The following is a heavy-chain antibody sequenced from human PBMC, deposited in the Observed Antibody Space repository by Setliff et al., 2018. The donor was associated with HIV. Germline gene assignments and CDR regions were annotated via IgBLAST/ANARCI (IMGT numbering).Heavy chain of an antibody. CDR3: VREGAGPTDDAFDI. V-gene: IGHV1-2*04. CDR2: VNPNSGDA. Sequence: ASVKVSCKASGYTFTGHYLHWVRQAPGQGLEWLGWVNPNSGDAIYAQNFQGWVTMTRDTSITTAYMELSRLRSDETAVYYCVREGAGPTDDAFDIWGQGTMVTVSS. D-gene: IGHD4-17*01. J-gene: IGHJ3*02. CDR1: GYTFTGHY.